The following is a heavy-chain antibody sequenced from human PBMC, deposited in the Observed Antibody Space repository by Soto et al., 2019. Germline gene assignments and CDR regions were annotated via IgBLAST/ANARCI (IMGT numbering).Heavy chain of an antibody. CDR3: ARDTPVGYFHY. V-gene: IGHV4-59*01. CDR1: GGSISSYY. Sequence: PSETLSLTCTVSGGSISSYYWSWIRQPPGKGLEWIGYIYYSGSANYNPSLKSRVTISVDTSKNQFSLKLSSVTAADTAVYYCARDTPVGYFHYWGQGTLVTVPS. CDR2: IYYSGSA. J-gene: IGHJ4*02.